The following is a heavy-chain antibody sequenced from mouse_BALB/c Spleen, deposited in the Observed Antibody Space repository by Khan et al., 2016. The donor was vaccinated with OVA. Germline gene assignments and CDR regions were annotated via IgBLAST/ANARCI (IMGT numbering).Heavy chain of an antibody. CDR1: GYTFTDYN. CDR3: TRKEDRYDGDFDY. CDR2: INPNNGGT. Sequence: VQLKQSGPELVKPGASVKIPCKASGYTFTDYNMDWVKQSHGKSLEWIGDINPNNGGTIYNQTFKGKATLNVEKSSSTAYMELRSLTSEDTAVYYCTRKEDRYDGDFDYWGQGTTLTVSS. V-gene: IGHV1-18*01. J-gene: IGHJ2*01. D-gene: IGHD2-14*01.